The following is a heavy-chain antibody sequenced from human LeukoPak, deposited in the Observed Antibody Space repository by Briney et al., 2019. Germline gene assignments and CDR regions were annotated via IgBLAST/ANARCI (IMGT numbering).Heavy chain of an antibody. J-gene: IGHJ4*02. CDR1: GFTFSSYA. D-gene: IGHD3-10*01. CDR2: ISGSGGST. Sequence: TGGSLRLSCAASGFTFSSYAMSWVRQAPGKGLEWVSAISGSGGSTYYADSVKGRFTISRDNAKNSLYLQMNSLRAEDTAVYYCARGGSGSSFDYWGQGTLVTVSS. CDR3: ARGGSGSSFDY. V-gene: IGHV3-23*01.